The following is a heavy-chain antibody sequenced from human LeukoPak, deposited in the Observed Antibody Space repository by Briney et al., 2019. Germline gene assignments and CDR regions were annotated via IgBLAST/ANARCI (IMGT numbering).Heavy chain of an antibody. J-gene: IGHJ4*02. V-gene: IGHV1-3*01. CDR2: INAGNGNT. CDR1: GYTFTNFA. D-gene: IGHD3-10*01. CDR3: ARGLLWFGELSTLGH. Sequence: GASVKVSCKTSGYTFTNFAIHWVRQAPGQRLEWMGWINAGNGNTKYSQNLQGRVTIAGDTSASTAYMELTSLRSEDTAVYYCARGLLWFGELSTLGHWGQGTLVTVSS.